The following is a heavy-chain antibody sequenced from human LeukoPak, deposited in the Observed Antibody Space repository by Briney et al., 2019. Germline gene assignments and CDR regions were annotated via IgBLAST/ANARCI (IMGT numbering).Heavy chain of an antibody. J-gene: IGHJ6*03. CDR1: GGSISSYY. Sequence: PSETLSLTCTVSGGSISSYYCSWIRQPAGKGLEWIGRIYTTGSTNYNPSLKSRVTMSVDTSKNQFSLRLSSVTAADTAVYYCARSAKLRVYCYYMDVWGKGTTVTVSS. V-gene: IGHV4-4*07. D-gene: IGHD2-15*01. CDR2: IYTTGST. CDR3: ARSAKLRVYCYYMDV.